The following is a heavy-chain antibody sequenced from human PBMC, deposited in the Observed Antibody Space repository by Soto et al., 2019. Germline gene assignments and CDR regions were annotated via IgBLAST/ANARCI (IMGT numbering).Heavy chain of an antibody. CDR3: AVAYCGGYNPFYNSGMAV. D-gene: IGHD2-21*01. V-gene: IGHV1-69*13. CDR1: GGTFSSYA. Sequence: SVKVSCKASGGTFSSYAISWVRQAPGQGLEWMGGIIPIFGTANYAQKFQGRVTITADESTSTAYMELSSLRSEDTAVYYCAVAYCGGYNPFYNSGMAVWGQGTTVPVS. CDR2: IIPIFGTA. J-gene: IGHJ6*02.